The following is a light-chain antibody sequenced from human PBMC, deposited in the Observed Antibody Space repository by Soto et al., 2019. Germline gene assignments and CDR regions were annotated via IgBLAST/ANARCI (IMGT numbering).Light chain of an antibody. CDR1: SSDVGGYNF. V-gene: IGLV2-14*03. Sequence: QSALTQPASVSGSPGQSITISCTGTSSDVGGYNFVSWYQLHPGKAPKLMLYTVYDRPSGISHRFSGSRSGNTASLTISWLQAEDEAHYYCNSYTSSSTLVFGGGTQLTVL. J-gene: IGLJ2*01. CDR2: TVY. CDR3: NSYTSSSTLV.